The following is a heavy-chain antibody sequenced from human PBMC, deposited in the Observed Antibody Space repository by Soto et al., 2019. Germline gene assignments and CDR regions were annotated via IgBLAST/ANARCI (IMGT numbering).Heavy chain of an antibody. J-gene: IGHJ6*02. CDR1: GFTFSSYA. Sequence: QVQLVESGGGVVQPGRSLRLSCAASGFTFSSYAMHWVRQAPGKGLEWVAVISYDGSNKYYADSVKGRFTISRDNSKNTLYLQMNSLRAEDTAVYYCARDRAVAGPYGMDVWGQGTTVTVSS. D-gene: IGHD6-19*01. CDR3: ARDRAVAGPYGMDV. V-gene: IGHV3-30-3*01. CDR2: ISYDGSNK.